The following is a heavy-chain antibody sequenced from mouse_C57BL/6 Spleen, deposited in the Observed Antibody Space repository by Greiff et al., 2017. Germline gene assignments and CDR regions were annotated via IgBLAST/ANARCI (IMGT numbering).Heavy chain of an antibody. CDR1: GYAFSSSW. CDR3: ARRLLRACDY. D-gene: IGHD1-1*01. V-gene: IGHV1-82*01. J-gene: IGHJ4*01. Sequence: QVQLQQSGPELVKPGASVKISCKASGYAFSSSWMNWVKQRPGKGLEWIGRIYPGDGDTHYNGKFRGKATLTGDTSSSTAYMQLSSLTSVDSAVYFCARRLLRACDYWGQGTSVTVAS. CDR2: IYPGDGDT.